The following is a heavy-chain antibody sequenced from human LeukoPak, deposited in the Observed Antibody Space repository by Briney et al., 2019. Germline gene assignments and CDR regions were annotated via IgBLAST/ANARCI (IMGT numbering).Heavy chain of an antibody. CDR3: ARLNLSDGPDY. D-gene: IGHD2/OR15-2a*01. Sequence: PSETLSLTCTVSGGSISSSSYYWGWIRQPPGKGLQWIGYIYDSGSTSYNPSLKSRVTISVDTSKNQFSLKLSSVTAADTAVYYCARLNLSDGPDYWGQGTLVTVSS. J-gene: IGHJ4*02. CDR2: IYDSGST. CDR1: GGSISSSSYY. V-gene: IGHV4-61*05.